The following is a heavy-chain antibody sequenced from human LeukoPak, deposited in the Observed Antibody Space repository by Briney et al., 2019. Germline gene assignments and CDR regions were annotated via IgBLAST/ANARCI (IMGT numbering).Heavy chain of an antibody. D-gene: IGHD6-19*01. CDR2: INSDGGST. Sequence: GGSLRLSCAASGFTFSSYWMHWVRQAPGKGLVWVSRINSDGGSTSYADSVKGRFTISRDNAKNTLYLQMNGLRAEDTAVYYCARDHWQWLVPFDYWGQGTLVTVSS. CDR1: GFTFSSYW. J-gene: IGHJ4*02. V-gene: IGHV3-74*01. CDR3: ARDHWQWLVPFDY.